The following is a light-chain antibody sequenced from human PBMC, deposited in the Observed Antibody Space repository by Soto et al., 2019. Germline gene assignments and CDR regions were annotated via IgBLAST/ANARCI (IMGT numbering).Light chain of an antibody. J-gene: IGKJ4*01. CDR1: QSVSSY. CDR2: DAS. CDR3: QQRSNCPPLT. Sequence: EIVLTQSPATLSLSPGERATLSCRASQSVSSYLAWYQQKPGQAPRLLIYDASNRATGIPARFSGSGSGTDFTLTISSLEPEDFAVYYCQQRSNCPPLTFCGGTKVEIK. V-gene: IGKV3-11*01.